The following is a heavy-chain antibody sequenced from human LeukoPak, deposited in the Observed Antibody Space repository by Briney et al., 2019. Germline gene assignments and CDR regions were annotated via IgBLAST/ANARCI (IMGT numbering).Heavy chain of an antibody. CDR2: IYHSGST. Sequence: SQTLSLTCTVSGGSISSGGYYWSWIRQPPGKGLEWIGYIYHSGSTYYNPSLKSRVTISVDRSKNQFSLKLSSVTAADTAVYYCAREGVAAALFDYWGQGTLVPVSS. J-gene: IGHJ4*02. D-gene: IGHD6-13*01. CDR1: GGSISSGGYY. CDR3: AREGVAAALFDY. V-gene: IGHV4-30-2*01.